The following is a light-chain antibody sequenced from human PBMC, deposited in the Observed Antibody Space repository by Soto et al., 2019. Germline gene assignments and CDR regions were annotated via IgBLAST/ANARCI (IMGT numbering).Light chain of an antibody. CDR1: QSISNW. V-gene: IGKV1-5*03. Sequence: DIQMTQSPSTLSASVGDRVTITCRASQSISNWLAWYQQKPGKAPKLLIFKASTLGSGVPSRFSGSGSGTEFTLNISSLQPDDFATYHCQQYDTYPRTFGQGTKVDIK. CDR2: KAS. CDR3: QQYDTYPRT. J-gene: IGKJ1*01.